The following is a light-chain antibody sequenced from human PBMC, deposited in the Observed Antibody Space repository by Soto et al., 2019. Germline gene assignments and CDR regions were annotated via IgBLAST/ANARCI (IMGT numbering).Light chain of an antibody. Sequence: EIVLTQSPATLSLSPGARATLSCRASRGVSSYFAWYQQNPGQTPRLLSHDASNRSTGIPVRFSGSGSGTDSTLTMRSVEPDDFAVQFSKYRTHWLSSSFGQWPRVDVK. V-gene: IGKV3-11*01. CDR3: KYRTHWLSSS. CDR1: RGVSSY. CDR2: DAS. J-gene: IGKJ5*01.